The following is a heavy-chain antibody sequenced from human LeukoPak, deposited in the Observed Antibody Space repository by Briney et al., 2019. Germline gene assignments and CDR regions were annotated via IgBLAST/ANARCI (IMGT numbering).Heavy chain of an antibody. D-gene: IGHD4-11*01. CDR1: GYPFQNYA. Sequence: ASVKVSCKASGYPFQNYAINWVRQIPGQRLEWMAWNSALNGRTNYSPSLRGRLTVTTDASTSTVYMELRGLGSDDSAVYYCARSHWQSDYSDGMDVWGKGTTLTVSS. CDR2: NSALNGRT. V-gene: IGHV1-18*04. CDR3: ARSHWQSDYSDGMDV. J-gene: IGHJ6*04.